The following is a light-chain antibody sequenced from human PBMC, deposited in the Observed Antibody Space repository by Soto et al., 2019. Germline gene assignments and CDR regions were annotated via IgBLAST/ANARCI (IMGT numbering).Light chain of an antibody. CDR1: QSISTY. J-gene: IGKJ1*01. CDR2: AAS. CDR3: QQSYSTPRK. V-gene: IGKV1-39*01. Sequence: DIQMTQSPSSLSAYVGDRVTITCRASQSISTYLNWYQQKPGKAPKLLIYAASSLQSGVPSRFSGSGSVTYFTLTITSLQPEDFATYYCQQSYSTPRKFGQGTKVEFK.